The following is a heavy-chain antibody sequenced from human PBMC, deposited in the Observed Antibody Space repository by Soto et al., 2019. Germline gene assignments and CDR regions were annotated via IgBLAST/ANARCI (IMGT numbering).Heavy chain of an antibody. CDR3: ARVDGSGSYEYYHMDV. V-gene: IGHV4-31*03. D-gene: IGHD3-10*01. CDR2: IYYSGST. CDR1: GGSISSGGYY. J-gene: IGHJ6*03. Sequence: QVQLQESGPGLVKPSQTLSLTCTVSGGSISSGGYYWSWIRQHPGKGLEWIGYIYYSGSTYYNPSLKSRVTISVDTSKNQFSLKLSSVTAADTAVYYCARVDGSGSYEYYHMDVWGKGTTVTVSS.